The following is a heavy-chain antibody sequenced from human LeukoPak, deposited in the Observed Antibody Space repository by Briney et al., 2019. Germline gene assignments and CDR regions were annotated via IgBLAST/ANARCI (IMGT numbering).Heavy chain of an antibody. CDR2: IIPIFGTA. J-gene: IGHJ4*02. D-gene: IGHD3-9*01. CDR3: ARDALRYFDWLYY. CDR1: GGTFIIYS. V-gene: IGHV1-69*06. Sequence: SVTVSYKPSGGTFIIYSISWVRQAPGQGGEWMGGIIPIFGTANYAQKFQGRVTITADKSTSTAYMELSSLRSEDTAVYYCARDALRYFDWLYYWGQGTLVTVSS.